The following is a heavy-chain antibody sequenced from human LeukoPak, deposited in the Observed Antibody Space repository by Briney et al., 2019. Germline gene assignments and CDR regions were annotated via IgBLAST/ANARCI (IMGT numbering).Heavy chain of an antibody. CDR2: INPKSGGT. J-gene: IGHJ6*02. V-gene: IGHV1-2*02. D-gene: IGHD2-2*01. CDR3: ARDHCTATGCYEDYYYGMDV. Sequence: ASVNVSCKSSGYTVTDYYMQWVRQAPGQGLEWMGWINPKSGGTNYAQKFQGRVTMTRDTSISTVYMEVSRLRSDDTAVYYCARDHCTATGCYEDYYYGMDVWGQGTTVTVSS. CDR1: GYTVTDYY.